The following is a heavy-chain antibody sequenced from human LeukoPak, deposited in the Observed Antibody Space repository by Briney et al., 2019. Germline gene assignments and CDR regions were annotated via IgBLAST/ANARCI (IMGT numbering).Heavy chain of an antibody. CDR1: GFTFSSYA. CDR3: AKSMVRGVTLFDY. J-gene: IGHJ4*02. D-gene: IGHD3-10*01. V-gene: IGHV3-23*01. Sequence: PGGSLRLSCAASGFTFSSYAMSWVRQAPGKGLGWVSAISGSGGSTYYADSVKGRFTISRDNSKNTLYLQMNSLRAEDTAVYYCAKSMVRGVTLFDYWGEGTLVTVSS. CDR2: ISGSGGST.